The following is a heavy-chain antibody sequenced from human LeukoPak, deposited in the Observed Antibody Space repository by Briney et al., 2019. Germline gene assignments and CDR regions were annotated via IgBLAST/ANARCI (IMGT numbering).Heavy chain of an antibody. V-gene: IGHV3-13*01. Sequence: PGGSLRLSCAASGFTFSSYDMHWVRQATGKGLEWVSAIGTAGGTYYPGSVKGRFTISRENAKNSLYLQMNSLRAGDTAVYYCARGGSGGAYFDYWGQGTLVTVSS. CDR1: GFTFSSYD. CDR2: IGTAGGT. J-gene: IGHJ4*02. CDR3: ARGGSGGAYFDY. D-gene: IGHD3-10*01.